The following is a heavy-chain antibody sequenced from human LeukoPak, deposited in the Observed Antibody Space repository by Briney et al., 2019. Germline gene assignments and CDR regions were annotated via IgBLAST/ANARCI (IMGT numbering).Heavy chain of an antibody. J-gene: IGHJ3*02. V-gene: IGHV1-69*05. CDR3: ARGRNYGDYDAFDI. Sequence: GASVKVSCKASGGTFSTYAFNWVRQAPGQGLEWMGRIIPIFGTANYAQKFQGRVTITTDESTSTAYMELSSLRSEDTAVYYCARGRNYGDYDAFDIWGQGTMVTVSS. D-gene: IGHD4-17*01. CDR1: GGTFSTYA. CDR2: IIPIFGTA.